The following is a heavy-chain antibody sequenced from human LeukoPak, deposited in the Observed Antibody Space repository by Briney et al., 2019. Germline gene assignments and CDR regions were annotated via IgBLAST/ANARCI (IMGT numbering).Heavy chain of an antibody. J-gene: IGHJ4*02. CDR2: IGYTGTDT. Sequence: GGSLRLSCAASGYTFSSFGMHWVRQAPGEGLEWVAYIGYTGTDTYYADSVKGRFTISRDNSKNTVHLQVNSLRAADTALYSCARDLTERKYYIAYWGQGTLVTVSS. V-gene: IGHV3-30*02. CDR3: ARDLTERKYYIAY. CDR1: GYTFSSFG. D-gene: IGHD2-8*02.